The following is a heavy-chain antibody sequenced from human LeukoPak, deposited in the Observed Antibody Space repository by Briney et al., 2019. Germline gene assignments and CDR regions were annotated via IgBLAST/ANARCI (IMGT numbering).Heavy chain of an antibody. D-gene: IGHD6-13*01. CDR2: INSNGGST. J-gene: IGHJ4*02. Sequence: PGGSLRLSCAASGFTFDDYGMSWVRQAPGKGLEWVSGINSNGGSTGYADSVKGRFTISRDNAKNSLYLQMNSLRAEDTALYYCAREDSSSWGYYFDYWGQGTLVTVSP. CDR1: GFTFDDYG. CDR3: AREDSSSWGYYFDY. V-gene: IGHV3-20*04.